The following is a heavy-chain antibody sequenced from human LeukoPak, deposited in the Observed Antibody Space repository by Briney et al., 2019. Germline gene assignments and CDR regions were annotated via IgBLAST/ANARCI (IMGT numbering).Heavy chain of an antibody. CDR1: GYTFTGYY. D-gene: IGHD4-17*01. J-gene: IGHJ5*02. V-gene: IGHV1-2*06. Sequence: ASVNVSCKASGYTFTGYYMHWVRQAPGQGLEWIGRINPNSGGTNYAQKFQGRVTMTRDTSISTAYMELSRLRSDDTAAYYCARTTVTHWFDPWGQGTLVTVSS. CDR2: INPNSGGT. CDR3: ARTTVTHWFDP.